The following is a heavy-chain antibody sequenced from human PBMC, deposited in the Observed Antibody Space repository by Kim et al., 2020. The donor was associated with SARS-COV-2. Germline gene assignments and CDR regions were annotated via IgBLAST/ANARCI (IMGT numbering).Heavy chain of an antibody. CDR2: ISGSGGST. V-gene: IGHV3-23*01. D-gene: IGHD6-19*01. CDR1: GFTFSSYA. J-gene: IGHJ2*01. Sequence: GGSLRLSCAASGFTFSSYAMSWVRQAPGKGLEWVSAISGSGGSTYYADSVKGRFTISRDNSKNTLYLQMNSLRAEDTAVYYCAKDTEGSGWKQPRHWYFVLWGRGTLVTVSS. CDR3: AKDTEGSGWKQPRHWYFVL.